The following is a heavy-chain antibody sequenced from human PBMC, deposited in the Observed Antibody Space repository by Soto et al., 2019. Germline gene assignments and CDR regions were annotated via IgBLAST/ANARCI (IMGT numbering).Heavy chain of an antibody. V-gene: IGHV4-59*12. Sequence: SETLSLTCTVSGASISGYHWSWIRQPPGKGLECLGYIYYSGSTYYNPSLKSRVTISVDTSKNQFSLKLSSVTAADTAVYYCARDNGDYNWYFDLWGRGTLVTVS. J-gene: IGHJ2*01. CDR1: GASISGYH. D-gene: IGHD4-17*01. CDR3: ARDNGDYNWYFDL. CDR2: IYYSGST.